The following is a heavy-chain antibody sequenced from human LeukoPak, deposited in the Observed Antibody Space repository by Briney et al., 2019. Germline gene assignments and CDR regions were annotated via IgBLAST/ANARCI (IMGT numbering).Heavy chain of an antibody. CDR3: AKDRYWYDSSGPFDY. V-gene: IGHV3-43D*04. Sequence: GGSLRLSCAASGFTFDDYAMHWVRQAPGKGLEWVSLISWDGGSTYYADSVKGRFTISRDNSKNTLYLQMNSLRAEDTAVYYCAKDRYWYDSSGPFDYWGQGTLVTVSS. CDR2: ISWDGGST. CDR1: GFTFDDYA. J-gene: IGHJ4*02. D-gene: IGHD3-22*01.